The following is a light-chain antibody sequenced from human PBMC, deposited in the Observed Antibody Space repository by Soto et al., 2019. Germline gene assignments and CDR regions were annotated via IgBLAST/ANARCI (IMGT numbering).Light chain of an antibody. CDR3: QQRSHWPT. Sequence: EIVMTQSPATLSVSPGEIATLSCRASQSVSSHLAWYQQKPGQSPRLLIYDASNRATGIPARFSGSGSGTDFTLTISSLEPEDFAFYFCQQRSHWPTFGQGTKVDIK. CDR1: QSVSSH. CDR2: DAS. J-gene: IGKJ1*01. V-gene: IGKV3-11*01.